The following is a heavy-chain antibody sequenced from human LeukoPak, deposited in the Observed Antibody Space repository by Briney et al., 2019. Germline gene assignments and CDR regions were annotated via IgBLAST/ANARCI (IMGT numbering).Heavy chain of an antibody. Sequence: PGGSLRLSCAASGFTFSSYSVNWVRQAPGKGLEWVSSISSSSSYIYYADSVKGRFTISRDNAKNSLYLQMNSLRVEDTAVYYCARGGYSSSWYPPPWFDPWGQGTLVTDSS. CDR2: ISSSSSYI. CDR1: GFTFSSYS. V-gene: IGHV3-21*01. J-gene: IGHJ5*02. D-gene: IGHD6-13*01. CDR3: ARGGYSSSWYPPPWFDP.